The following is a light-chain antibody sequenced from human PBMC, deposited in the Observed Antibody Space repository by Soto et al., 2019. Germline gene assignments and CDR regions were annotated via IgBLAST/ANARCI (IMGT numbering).Light chain of an antibody. CDR2: SAS. CDR3: QQYNHWPPIT. J-gene: IGKJ5*01. Sequence: ETVLTQSPDTLSVSPGDRATLSCRASQTVGNSLAWYRQKPGQAPSLLLHSASTRATGVPVRFSGSGFGTEFTLTISSLQSEDSAIYYCQQYNHWPPITFGPGTRLEIK. CDR1: QTVGNS. V-gene: IGKV3-15*01.